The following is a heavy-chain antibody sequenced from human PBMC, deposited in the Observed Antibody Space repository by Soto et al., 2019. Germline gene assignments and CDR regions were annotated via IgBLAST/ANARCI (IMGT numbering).Heavy chain of an antibody. J-gene: IGHJ6*03. CDR3: ARSYCSGGSYYYYYYYMDV. CDR2: IKQDGSEK. CDR1: GFTFSSYW. D-gene: IGHD2-15*01. V-gene: IGHV3-7*01. Sequence: GGSLRLSCAASGFTFSSYWMSWVRQAPGKGLEWVANIKQDGSEKYYVDSVKGRFTISRDNAKNSLYLQMNSLRAEDTAVYYCARSYCSGGSYYYYYYYMDVWGKGTTVTVSS.